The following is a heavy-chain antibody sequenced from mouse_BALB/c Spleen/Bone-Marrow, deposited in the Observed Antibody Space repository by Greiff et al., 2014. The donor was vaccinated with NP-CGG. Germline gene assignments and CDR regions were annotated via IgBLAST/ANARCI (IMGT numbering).Heavy chain of an antibody. CDR2: IRNKANGYTT. J-gene: IGHJ1*01. D-gene: IGHD2-1*01. V-gene: IGHV7-3*02. CDR1: GFTFTDYY. Sequence: VQLKESGGGLVQPGGSLRLSCATSGFTFTDYYMSWVRQPPGKALEWSGFIRNKANGYTTEYSASVKGRFTISGDNSQSILYLQMNTLRAEDSATYYCARDKNYGSYWYFDVWGAGTTVTVSS. CDR3: ARDKNYGSYWYFDV.